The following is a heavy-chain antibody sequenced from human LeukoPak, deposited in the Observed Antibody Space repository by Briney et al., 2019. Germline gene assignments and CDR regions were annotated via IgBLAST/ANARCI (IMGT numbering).Heavy chain of an antibody. CDR2: IIPIFGTA. CDR3: ARFYRSRGADDFDY. V-gene: IGHV1-69*05. D-gene: IGHD1-14*01. Sequence: SVKVSCKASGYTFTGYYMHWVRQAPGQGLEWMGGIIPIFGTANYAQKFQGRVTITTDESTSTAYMELSSLRSEDTAVYYCARFYRSRGADDFDYWGQGTLVTVSS. CDR1: GYTFTGYY. J-gene: IGHJ4*02.